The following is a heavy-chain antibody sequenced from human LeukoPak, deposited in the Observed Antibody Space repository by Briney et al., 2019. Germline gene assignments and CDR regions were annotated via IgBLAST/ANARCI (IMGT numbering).Heavy chain of an antibody. CDR3: ARDDCSSISCYHNWFDP. CDR1: GFTFSSYW. J-gene: IGHJ5*02. D-gene: IGHD2-2*01. Sequence: GGSLRLSCAASGFTFSSYWLSWVRPAPGKGVEWVANIKQDGSEKYYVDSAKGRFTISRDNAKNSLYLQMNSLRAEDTAVYYCARDDCSSISCYHNWFDPWGQGTLVTVSS. CDR2: IKQDGSEK. V-gene: IGHV3-7*01.